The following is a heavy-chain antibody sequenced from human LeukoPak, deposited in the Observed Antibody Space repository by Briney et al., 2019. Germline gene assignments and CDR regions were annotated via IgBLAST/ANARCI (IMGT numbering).Heavy chain of an antibody. CDR3: ARDSSDGNYFDY. V-gene: IGHV4-34*01. CDR1: GGSFSGYF. J-gene: IGHJ4*02. Sequence: SETLSLTCAVYGGSFSGYFWSWIRQPPGKGLEWIVEINHNEITNSNPSLKSRVTISVDTSKNQFSLKLSSVTAADTAMYYCARDSSDGNYFDYWGQGTLVTVSS. CDR2: INHNEIT.